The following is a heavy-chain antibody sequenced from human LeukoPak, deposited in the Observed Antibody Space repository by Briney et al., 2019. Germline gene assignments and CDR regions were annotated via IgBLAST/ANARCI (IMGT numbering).Heavy chain of an antibody. CDR1: GFTFSSYW. J-gene: IGHJ4*02. D-gene: IGHD2-2*01. Sequence: GGSLRLSCAASGFTFSSYWISSVRQAPGKWLEWVANIKQDGSEKYYVDSVKGRFTISRDNAKNSLYLQMNSLRDEDTAVYYCARDLGYCSSTSCLHGGVFDYWGQGTLVTVSS. CDR2: IKQDGSEK. V-gene: IGHV3-7*03. CDR3: ARDLGYCSSTSCLHGGVFDY.